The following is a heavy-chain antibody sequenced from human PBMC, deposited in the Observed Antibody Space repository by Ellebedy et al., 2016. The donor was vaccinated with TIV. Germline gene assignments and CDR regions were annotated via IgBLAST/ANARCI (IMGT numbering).Heavy chain of an antibody. V-gene: IGHV3-21*01. Sequence: GESLKISCAASGFTFSSYSLNWVCQAPGKGLEWVSSISSSSSYIYYADSVKGRFTISRDNAKNSLYLQMNSLSAEDTAVYYCARKVAVAGFDYWGQGTLVTVSS. CDR3: ARKVAVAGFDY. CDR2: ISSSSSYI. D-gene: IGHD6-19*01. CDR1: GFTFSSYS. J-gene: IGHJ4*02.